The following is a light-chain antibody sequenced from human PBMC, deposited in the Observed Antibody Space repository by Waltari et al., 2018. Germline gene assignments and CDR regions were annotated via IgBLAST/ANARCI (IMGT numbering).Light chain of an antibody. J-gene: IGLJ1*01. Sequence: QSALTQPASVSGSPGQSITISCTGASSDVGFYNYVSWYQQHPGKVPKLMIYEVSNRPSGVSNRFSGSKAGNTASLTIAGLQAEDEADYYCSSYTSSSTLVFGTGTKVTVL. CDR1: SSDVGFYNY. CDR2: EVS. CDR3: SSYTSSSTLV. V-gene: IGLV2-14*01.